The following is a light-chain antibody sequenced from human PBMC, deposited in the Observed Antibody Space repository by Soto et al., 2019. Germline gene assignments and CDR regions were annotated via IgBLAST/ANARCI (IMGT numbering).Light chain of an antibody. CDR2: DVS. Sequence: QSALTQPASVSGSPGQSITISCTGTSSDVGTYNYVSWYQQHAGKVPKLMIYDVSNRPSGVSDRFSGSKSGNTASLTISGLLAEDEADYYCTSYTSSSTLVFGGGTKVTVL. V-gene: IGLV2-14*01. J-gene: IGLJ2*01. CDR1: SSDVGTYNY. CDR3: TSYTSSSTLV.